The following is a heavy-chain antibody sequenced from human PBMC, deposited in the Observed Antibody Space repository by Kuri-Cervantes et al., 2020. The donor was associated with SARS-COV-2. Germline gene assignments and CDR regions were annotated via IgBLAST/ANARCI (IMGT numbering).Heavy chain of an antibody. V-gene: IGHV4-59*01. CDR1: GGSIGSYW. CDR3: ARYSEWRDWHFDL. J-gene: IGHJ2*01. Sequence: GSLRLSCTVSGGSIGSYWWTWIRQPPGKGLEWIGYRHYNGRPNYNPSLKSRVTISLDTSKNQLSLNLRSVTAADTAVYYCARYSEWRDWHFDLWGRGTLVTVSS. D-gene: IGHD3-3*01. CDR2: RHYNGRP.